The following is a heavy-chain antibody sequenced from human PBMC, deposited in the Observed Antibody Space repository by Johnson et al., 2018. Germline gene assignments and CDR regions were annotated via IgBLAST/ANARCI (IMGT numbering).Heavy chain of an antibody. Sequence: QVQLVESGGGVVQPGRSLRLSCAASGFTFSSYAMHWVRQAPGTGLEWGAVISYDGSNKDYADSVTGRSTISRDNSKNTLYLQMNSLRAEDTAVYYCARPLKDTAMDYYYFDYMDVWGKGTTVTVSS. J-gene: IGHJ6*03. CDR3: ARPLKDTAMDYYYFDYMDV. V-gene: IGHV3-30-3*01. CDR1: GFTFSSYA. CDR2: ISYDGSNK. D-gene: IGHD5-18*01.